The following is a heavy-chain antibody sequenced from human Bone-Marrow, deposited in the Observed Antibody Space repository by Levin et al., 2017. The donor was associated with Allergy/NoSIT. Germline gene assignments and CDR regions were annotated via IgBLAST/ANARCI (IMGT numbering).Heavy chain of an antibody. J-gene: IGHJ4*02. CDR1: GFIVSGHY. D-gene: IGHD5-18*01. Sequence: GGSLRLSCAASGFIVSGHYMSWVRQAPGKGLEWVASIYTSGATYYADSVKGDFTISRDNSKNILYLQMSNLGAEDTAMYYCGVYISGYPYWGQGTLVTVSS. CDR3: GVYISGYPY. V-gene: IGHV3-66*01. CDR2: IYTSGAT.